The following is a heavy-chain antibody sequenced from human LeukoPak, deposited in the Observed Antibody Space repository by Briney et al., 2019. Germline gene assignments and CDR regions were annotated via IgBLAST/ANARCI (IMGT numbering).Heavy chain of an antibody. D-gene: IGHD6-6*01. J-gene: IGHJ6*03. CDR3: AREYSSSSIYYYYYMDV. Sequence: SETLSLTCTVSGGSISSGSYYWSWIRQPAGKGLEWIGRIYTSGSTNYNPSLKSRVTISVDTSKNQFSLKLSSVTAADTAVYYCAREYSSSSIYYYYYMDVWGKGTTVSVSS. V-gene: IGHV4-61*02. CDR1: GGSISSGSYY. CDR2: IYTSGST.